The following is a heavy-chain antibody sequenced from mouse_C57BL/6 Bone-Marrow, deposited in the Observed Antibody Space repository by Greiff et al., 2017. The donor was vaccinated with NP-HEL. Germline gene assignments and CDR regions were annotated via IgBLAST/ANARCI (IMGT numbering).Heavy chain of an antibody. CDR2: IYPGGGYT. CDR1: GYTFTNYW. J-gene: IGHJ1*03. D-gene: IGHD2-2*01. V-gene: IGHV1-63*01. Sequence: VQLQQSGAELVRPGTSVKMSCKASGYTFTNYWIGWAKQRPGHGLEWIGDIYPGGGYTNYNEKFKGKATLTADKSSSTAYMQFSSLTSEDSAIYYCATMVTTGYWYFDVWGKGTTVTVSS. CDR3: ATMVTTGYWYFDV.